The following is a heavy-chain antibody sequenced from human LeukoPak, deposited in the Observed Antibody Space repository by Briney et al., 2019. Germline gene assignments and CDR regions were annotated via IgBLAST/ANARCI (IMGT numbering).Heavy chain of an antibody. CDR1: GYTFTGYY. CDR3: ASYNPLIVGARGGYYYYMDV. D-gene: IGHD1-26*01. Sequence: GASVKVSCKASGYTFTGYYMHWVRQAPGQGLEWMGWINPNSGGTNYAQKFQGRVTMTRDTSISTAYMELSRLRSDDTAVYYCASYNPLIVGARGGYYYYMDVWGKGTTVTVSS. V-gene: IGHV1-2*02. J-gene: IGHJ6*03. CDR2: INPNSGGT.